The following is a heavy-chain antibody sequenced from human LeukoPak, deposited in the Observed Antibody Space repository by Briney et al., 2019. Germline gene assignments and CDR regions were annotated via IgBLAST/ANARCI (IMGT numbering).Heavy chain of an antibody. CDR1: GFTFSSYA. Sequence: GSLRLSCAASGFTFSSYAMSWVRQAPGKGLEWVSAISGSGGSTYYADSVKGRFTISRDNSKNTLYLQMNSLRAEDTAVYYCARDYYDSSGYYAFGYWGQGTLVTVSS. CDR3: ARDYYDSSGYYAFGY. CDR2: ISGSGGST. J-gene: IGHJ4*02. V-gene: IGHV3-23*01. D-gene: IGHD3-22*01.